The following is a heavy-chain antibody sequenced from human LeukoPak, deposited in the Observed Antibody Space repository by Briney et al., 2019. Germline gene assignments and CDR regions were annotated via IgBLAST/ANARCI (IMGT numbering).Heavy chain of an antibody. J-gene: IGHJ6*03. D-gene: IGHD6-13*01. Sequence: PGGSLRLSCAASGFTFSNYYMSWIRQATGKGLVWVSYISSRSSNKEYADSVKGRFTISMDNSKNSLYLQMNSLRAEDTAVYYCARDHHISAGAMDVWGKGTTVTVSS. CDR2: ISSRSSNK. CDR3: ARDHHISAGAMDV. V-gene: IGHV3-11*04. CDR1: GFTFSNYY.